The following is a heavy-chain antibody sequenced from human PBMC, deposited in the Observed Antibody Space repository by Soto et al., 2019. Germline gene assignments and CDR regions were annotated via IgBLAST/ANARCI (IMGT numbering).Heavy chain of an antibody. D-gene: IGHD1-26*01. V-gene: IGHV3-23*01. CDR1: GFTFSSYA. CDR3: AKLPTNRYLGNLRYYFDY. CDR2: ISGSGGST. J-gene: IGHJ4*02. Sequence: EVQLLESGGGLVQPGGSLRLSCAASGFTFSSYAMSWVRQAPGKGLEWVSAISGSGGSTYYADSVKGRFTISRDNSKNTLYLQMNSLRAEDTAVYYCAKLPTNRYLGNLRYYFDYWGQGTLVTVSS.